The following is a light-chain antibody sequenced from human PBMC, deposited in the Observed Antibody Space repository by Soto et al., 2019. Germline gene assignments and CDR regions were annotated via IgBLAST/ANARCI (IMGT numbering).Light chain of an antibody. V-gene: IGKV1-39*01. CDR1: QSISSY. Sequence: DIQMTQSPSSLSASVGDRVTITCRASQSISSYLIWYQHKPGKAPKLLIYAASSLQSGVPSRFSGSGSGTDFTLTISSLQPEDFATYYCQQSYSMPITFGQGTRLEIK. CDR2: AAS. J-gene: IGKJ5*01. CDR3: QQSYSMPIT.